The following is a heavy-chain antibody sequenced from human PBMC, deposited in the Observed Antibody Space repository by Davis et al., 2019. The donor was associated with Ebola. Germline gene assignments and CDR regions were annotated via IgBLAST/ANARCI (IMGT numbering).Heavy chain of an antibody. CDR2: IWYDGSNK. J-gene: IGHJ4*02. CDR1: GFTFSSYG. V-gene: IGHV3-30*02. CDR3: AKDLYYYGSGSYYTFDY. Sequence: GGSLRLSCAASGFTFSSYGMHWVRQAPGKGLEWVAVIWYDGSNKYYADSVKGRFTISRDNSKNTLYLQMNSLRAEDTAVYYCAKDLYYYGSGSYYTFDYWGQGTLVTVSS. D-gene: IGHD3-10*01.